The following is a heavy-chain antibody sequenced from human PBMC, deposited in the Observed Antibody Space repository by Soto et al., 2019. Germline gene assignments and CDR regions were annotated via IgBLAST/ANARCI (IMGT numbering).Heavy chain of an antibody. V-gene: IGHV4-34*01. CDR2: VNHSGTT. J-gene: IGHJ4*02. D-gene: IGHD2-2*01. CDR3: ARGIGYCSSINCYSSRRLRFDS. CDR1: GGSFSGYY. Sequence: PSETLSLTCAVYGGSFSGYYWTWIRQSPEKGLEWIGEVNHSGTTYYNPSLKTRVTISVHTPKNQFSLKMSSVTAADTDVYYCARGIGYCSSINCYSSRRLRFDSWGQGTLVTVSS.